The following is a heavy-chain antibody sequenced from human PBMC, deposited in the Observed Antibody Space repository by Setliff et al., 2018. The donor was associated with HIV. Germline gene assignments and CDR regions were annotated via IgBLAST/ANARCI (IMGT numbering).Heavy chain of an antibody. CDR1: GVSMSTTSYY. Sequence: SETLSLTCNVSGVSMSTTSYYWGWIRQPPGKGLEWIASIYYSGTTYYNPSLRSRVTISPGTSKNQFSLKLTSVTAADTAVYYCARLSDTAMASFDSWGQGILVTVSS. CDR3: ARLSDTAMASFDS. V-gene: IGHV4-39*07. D-gene: IGHD5-18*01. J-gene: IGHJ4*02. CDR2: IYYSGTT.